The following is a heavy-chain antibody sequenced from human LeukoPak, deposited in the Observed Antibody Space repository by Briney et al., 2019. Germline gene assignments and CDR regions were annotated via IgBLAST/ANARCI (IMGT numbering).Heavy chain of an antibody. Sequence: ASVKVSCKASGYTFTSYGISWVRQAPGQGLEWMGWISAYNGNTNYAQKLQGRVTMTTDTSTRPAYMALRSLRSDDTAVYFCATVRAPGPGSSSGFDYWGQGTLVTVSS. J-gene: IGHJ4*02. D-gene: IGHD6-6*01. CDR2: ISAYNGNT. CDR1: GYTFTSYG. CDR3: ATVRAPGPGSSSGFDY. V-gene: IGHV1-18*01.